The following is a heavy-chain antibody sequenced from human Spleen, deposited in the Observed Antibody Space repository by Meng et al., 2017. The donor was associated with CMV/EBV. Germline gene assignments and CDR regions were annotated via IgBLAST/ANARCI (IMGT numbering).Heavy chain of an antibody. Sequence: GESLKISCAASGFTFSHAWMSWVRQAPGKGLEWVSTISGSGNSTYYADSVKGRFTISRDNSKNTLYLQMNRLRAEDTAVYYCAHRTYFNYVGYFDYWDQGTLVTVSS. CDR3: AHRTYFNYVGYFDY. V-gene: IGHV3-23*01. CDR2: ISGSGNST. D-gene: IGHD3-10*01. J-gene: IGHJ4*02. CDR1: GFTFSHAW.